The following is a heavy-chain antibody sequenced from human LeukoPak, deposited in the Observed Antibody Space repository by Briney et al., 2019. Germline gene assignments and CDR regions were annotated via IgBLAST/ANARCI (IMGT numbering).Heavy chain of an antibody. V-gene: IGHV4-4*07. CDR2: IYAGGTA. D-gene: IGHD6-19*01. CDR3: TREPVP. CDR1: GGSISNYY. Sequence: SETLSLTCTVSGGSISNYYWSWIRQPAGKGLEWIGRIYAGGTASYNPSLKSRVTMSADMSKNQLSLKLTSVTAADTAVYYCTREPVPWGEGTLVTVSS. J-gene: IGHJ4*02.